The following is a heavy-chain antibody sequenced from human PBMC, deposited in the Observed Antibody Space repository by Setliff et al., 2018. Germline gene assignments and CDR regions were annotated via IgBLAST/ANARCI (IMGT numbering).Heavy chain of an antibody. V-gene: IGHV1-2*02. CDR3: ARGTDYHGSGSYWAKDV. J-gene: IGHJ6*04. Sequence: GASVKVSCKASGYIFTGYYIHWVRQAPGQGLVWMGWINPRTGVTNSAQKFQGRVTMTRDTSITTVYMDLSRLKSDDTAVYYCARGTDYHGSGSYWAKDVWGKGTTVTVSS. CDR1: GYIFTGYY. CDR2: INPRTGVT. D-gene: IGHD3-10*01.